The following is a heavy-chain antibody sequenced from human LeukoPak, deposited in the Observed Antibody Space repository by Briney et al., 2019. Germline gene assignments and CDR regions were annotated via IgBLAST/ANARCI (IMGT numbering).Heavy chain of an antibody. CDR2: ISGSVRST. V-gene: IGHV3-23*01. CDR3: AREAPPQWLVHRGYYYYMDV. D-gene: IGHD6-19*01. J-gene: IGHJ6*03. CDR1: GFIFSSYG. Sequence: GGTLRLSCAASGFIFSSYGMSWVRQAPGQGLEWVSAISGSVRSTYYSDSVKGRFTISKDTSKNSLYLQMNSLRAEDTAVYYCAREAPPQWLVHRGYYYYMDVWGKGTTVTVSS.